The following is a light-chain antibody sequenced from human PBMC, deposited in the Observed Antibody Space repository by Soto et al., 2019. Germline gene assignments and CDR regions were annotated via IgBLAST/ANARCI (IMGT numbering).Light chain of an antibody. CDR1: KNDIGVYDF. CDR2: EVV. CDR3: GTWDSSLSGGRAV. V-gene: IGLV2-8*01. Sequence: QSALTQPPSASGSPGQSVTISCTGTKNDIGVYDFVSWYQHHPGKAPRLIIYEVVQRPSGVPDRFSGSKSGNTASLTVSGLQTGDEADYYCGTWDSSLSGGRAVFGGGTKLTVL. J-gene: IGLJ3*02.